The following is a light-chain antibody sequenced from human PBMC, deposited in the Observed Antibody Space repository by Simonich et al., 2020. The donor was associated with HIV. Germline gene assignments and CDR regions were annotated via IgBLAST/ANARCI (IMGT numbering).Light chain of an antibody. CDR1: SSDVGCYHY. J-gene: IGLJ3*02. CDR2: DVS. Sequence: QSALTQPASVSGSPGQSITISCTGTSSDVGCYHYVSWYQQHPGKAPKLMIYDVSKRPSGVSNRFSGSKSGNTASLTISVRQAEDEADYYCSSYTSSSTLGVFGGGTKLTVL. V-gene: IGLV2-14*01. CDR3: SSYTSSSTLGV.